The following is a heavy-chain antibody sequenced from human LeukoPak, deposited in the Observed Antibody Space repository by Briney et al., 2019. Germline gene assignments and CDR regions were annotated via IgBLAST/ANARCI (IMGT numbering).Heavy chain of an antibody. CDR2: IYHSGST. CDR1: GGSISSSNW. D-gene: IGHD3-10*01. J-gene: IGHJ4*02. V-gene: IGHV4-4*02. Sequence: SGTLSLTCAVSGGSISSSNWWSWVRRPPGKGLEWIGEIYHSGSTNYNPSLKSRVIIAVDKSKNQFCLRRSSVTAAQSAVYDCARLDPLSVSYADYWGEGTLVTVSS. CDR3: ARLDPLSVSYADY.